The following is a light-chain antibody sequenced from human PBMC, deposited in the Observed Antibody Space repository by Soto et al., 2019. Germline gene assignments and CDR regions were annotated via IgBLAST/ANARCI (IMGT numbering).Light chain of an antibody. J-gene: IGKJ1*01. V-gene: IGKV1-39*01. Sequence: DIQMTQSPSSLSASVGDRVTITCRASQSISSYLNWYQQKPGKAPNLLIYAASSLQSGVPSRFSGSGSGTDFTLTISSLQREDFATYYCQQNYNAPWRFGQGTKVEIK. CDR1: QSISSY. CDR2: AAS. CDR3: QQNYNAPWR.